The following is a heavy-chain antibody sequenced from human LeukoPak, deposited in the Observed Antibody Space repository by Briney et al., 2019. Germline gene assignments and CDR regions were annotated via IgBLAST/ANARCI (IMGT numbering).Heavy chain of an antibody. CDR1: GFTFDDYA. V-gene: IGHV3-9*03. CDR3: ARSRSGSSWRDAFDI. D-gene: IGHD6-6*01. J-gene: IGHJ3*02. CDR2: ISWNSGSI. Sequence: GRSLRLSCAASGFTFDDYAMHWVRQAPGKGLEWVSGISWNSGSIGYADSVKGRFTITRDNAKNSLYLQMNSLRAEDMALYYCARSRSGSSWRDAFDIWGQGTMVTVSS.